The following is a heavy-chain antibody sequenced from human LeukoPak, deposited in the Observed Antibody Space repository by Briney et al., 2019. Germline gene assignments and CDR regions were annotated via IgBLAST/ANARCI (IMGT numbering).Heavy chain of an antibody. Sequence: SGPTLVNPTQTLTLTCSFSGFSLSTSGMCVSWIRQPPGKALEWLARIDWDDDKFYSTSLKTRLTISKDTSKNQVVLTMTSMDPVDTATYYCARTRSSTYHFDFWGQGTLVTVSS. CDR2: IDWDDDK. D-gene: IGHD2-2*01. CDR3: ARTRSSTYHFDF. J-gene: IGHJ4*02. V-gene: IGHV2-70*17. CDR1: GFSLSTSGMC.